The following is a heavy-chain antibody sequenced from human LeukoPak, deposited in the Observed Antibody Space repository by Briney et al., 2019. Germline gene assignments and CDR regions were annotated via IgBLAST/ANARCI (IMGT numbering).Heavy chain of an antibody. D-gene: IGHD3-22*01. V-gene: IGHV3-23*01. CDR1: GFTFSSYA. CDR3: AKSSLVITTTGWFDP. CDR2: ISGSGGST. J-gene: IGHJ5*02. Sequence: QPGGSLRLSCAASGFTFSSYAMSWVRQAPGKGLEWVSAISGSGGSTYYADSVKGRFAISRDNSKNTLYLQMNSLRAEDTAVYYCAKSSLVITTTGWFDPWGQGTLVTVSS.